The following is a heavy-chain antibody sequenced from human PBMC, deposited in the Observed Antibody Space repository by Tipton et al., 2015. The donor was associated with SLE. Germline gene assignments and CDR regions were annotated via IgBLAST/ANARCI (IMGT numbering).Heavy chain of an antibody. J-gene: IGHJ6*04. Sequence: TLSLTCTVSGGPISTYYWSWIRQPPGKGLEWIGYISYSGSTHYSPSLKSRVTISLDTSKNQFSLRLSSVTAADTAVYYCASLPQGYCSTINCSPRMDVWGKGTTVTVSS. CDR2: ISYSGST. CDR3: ASLPQGYCSTINCSPRMDV. V-gene: IGHV4-59*01. CDR1: GGPISTYY. D-gene: IGHD2-2*01.